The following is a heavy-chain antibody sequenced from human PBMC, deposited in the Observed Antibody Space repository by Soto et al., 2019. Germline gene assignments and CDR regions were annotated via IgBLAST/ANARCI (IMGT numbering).Heavy chain of an antibody. Sequence: QVQLVESGGGVGQPGRSLRLSCAASGFTFSPYTMHWVRQTPGQGLEWVAVISYDGGDKYYADSVRGRFTISRDNSKNTLFLQMNNLRAEDTALYYCARGGGFCGADCYKGGIDYWGQGALVTVSS. CDR2: ISYDGGDK. CDR1: GFTFSPYT. D-gene: IGHD2-21*02. V-gene: IGHV3-30-3*01. CDR3: ARGGGFCGADCYKGGIDY. J-gene: IGHJ4*02.